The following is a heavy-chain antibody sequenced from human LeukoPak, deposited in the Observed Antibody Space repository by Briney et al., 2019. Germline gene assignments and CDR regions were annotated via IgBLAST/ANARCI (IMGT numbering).Heavy chain of an antibody. V-gene: IGHV3-23*01. CDR1: GFTFSSYA. CDR2: ISGSGGST. Sequence: GGSLRLSCAASGFTFSSYAMSWVRQAPGKGLEWVSAISGSGGSTYYADSVKGRFTISRDNSKNTLYLQMNSLGAEDTAVYYCAKVPRDGYNTRYYFDYWGQGTLVTVSS. D-gene: IGHD5-24*01. J-gene: IGHJ4*02. CDR3: AKVPRDGYNTRYYFDY.